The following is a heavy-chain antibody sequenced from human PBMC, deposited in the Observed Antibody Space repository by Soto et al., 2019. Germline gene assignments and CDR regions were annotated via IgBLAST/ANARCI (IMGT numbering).Heavy chain of an antibody. J-gene: IGHJ4*02. CDR2: IYYSGST. Sequence: SETLSLTCTVSGGSISSYYWRWIRQPPGKGLEWIGYIYYSGSTNYNPSLKSRVTISVDTSKNQFSLKLSSVTAADTAVYYCARAGLQLGVYYFDYWGQGALVTVSS. V-gene: IGHV4-59*01. CDR1: GGSISSYY. CDR3: ARAGLQLGVYYFDY. D-gene: IGHD2-8*02.